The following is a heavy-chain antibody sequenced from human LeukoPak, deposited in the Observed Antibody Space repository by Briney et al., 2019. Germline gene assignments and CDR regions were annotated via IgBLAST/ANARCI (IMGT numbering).Heavy chain of an antibody. D-gene: IGHD6-19*01. CDR1: GFTFSTFA. Sequence: GGSLRLSCRASGFTFSTFAMTWVRQAPGKGLEWVSGMSDSGGSTYYADSVKGRFIISRDNSENTLYLQMNSLSAEDTAVYYCARLPHSAWYSSRAFDIWGQGTMVTVSS. V-gene: IGHV3-23*01. J-gene: IGHJ3*02. CDR2: MSDSGGST. CDR3: ARLPHSAWYSSRAFDI.